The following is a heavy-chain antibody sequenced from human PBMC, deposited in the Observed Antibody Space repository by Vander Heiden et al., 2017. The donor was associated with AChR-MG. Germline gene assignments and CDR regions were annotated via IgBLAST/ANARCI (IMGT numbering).Heavy chain of an antibody. CDR3: AKSRSGLLWFGELPTFDP. J-gene: IGHJ5*02. D-gene: IGHD3-10*01. CDR2: ISGSGGST. V-gene: IGHV3-23*01. CDR1: GFTFSSYA. Sequence: EVQLLESGGGLVQPGGSLRPPCAASGFTFSSYAMSWVRQAPGKGLEWVSAISGSGGSTYYADSVKGRFTISRDNSKNTLYLQMNSLRAEDTAVYYCAKSRSGLLWFGELPTFDPWGQGTLVTVSS.